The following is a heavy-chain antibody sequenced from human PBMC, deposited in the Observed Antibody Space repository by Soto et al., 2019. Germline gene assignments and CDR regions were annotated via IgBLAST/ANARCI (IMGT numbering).Heavy chain of an antibody. Sequence: PXETLYLTCSVSGGSIISGGYSWSWIRQRTGMGLQWVGNIYGGGNSYYTPSIESRVAITTDTTNTQFPLRLSSMTAADTAVYYCFRRSPKDAFDNWGQGTMVTVSS. CDR3: FRRSPKDAFDN. J-gene: IGHJ3*02. CDR1: GGSIISGGYS. CDR2: IYGGGNS. V-gene: IGHV4-30-2*01.